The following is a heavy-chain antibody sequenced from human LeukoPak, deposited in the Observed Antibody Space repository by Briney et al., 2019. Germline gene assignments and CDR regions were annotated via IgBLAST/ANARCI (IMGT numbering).Heavy chain of an antibody. CDR2: ISGSSSDI. Sequence: PGGSLRLSCAASGFTFSDTYMSWIRQPPGKGLEWVSYISGSSSDIKYADSVKGRFTVSRDNVKNTLYVQMNSLRVEDSAVYYCVRGAPSAADWGQGTLVTVSS. V-gene: IGHV3-11*06. CDR3: VRGAPSAAD. J-gene: IGHJ4*02. CDR1: GFTFSDTY.